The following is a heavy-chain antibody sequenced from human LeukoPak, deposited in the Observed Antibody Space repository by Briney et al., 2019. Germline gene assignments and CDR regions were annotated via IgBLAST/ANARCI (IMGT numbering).Heavy chain of an antibody. V-gene: IGHV4-39*07. J-gene: IGHJ4*02. D-gene: IGHD2-2*01. Sequence: SETLSLTCTVSGGSISSSSYYWGWIRQPPGKGLEWIGSIYYSGSTYYNPSLKSRVTISVDTSKNQFSLKLSSVTAADTAVYYCAREAALPGRVVPAATHYFDYWGQGTLVTVSS. CDR3: AREAALPGRVVPAATHYFDY. CDR1: GGSISSSSYY. CDR2: IYYSGST.